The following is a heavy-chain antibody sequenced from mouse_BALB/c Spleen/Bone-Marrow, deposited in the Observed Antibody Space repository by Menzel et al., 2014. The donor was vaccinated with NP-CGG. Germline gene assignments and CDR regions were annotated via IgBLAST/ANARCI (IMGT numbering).Heavy chain of an antibody. V-gene: IGHV2-6-1*01. D-gene: IGHD2-4*01. CDR1: GFSLXSYG. Sequence: VQLVESGPGLVAPSQSLSITCTISGFSLXSYGVHWVRQPPGEGLEWLVVIWSDGSTTYNSALKSRLSISKDNSKSQVFLKMNSLQTDDTAMYYCARSPSTMITGGFAYWGQGTLVTVSA. J-gene: IGHJ3*01. CDR3: ARSPSTMITGGFAY. CDR2: IWSDGST.